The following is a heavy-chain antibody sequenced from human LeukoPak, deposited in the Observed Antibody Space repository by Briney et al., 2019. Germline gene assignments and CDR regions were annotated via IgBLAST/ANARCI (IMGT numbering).Heavy chain of an antibody. CDR2: IRYDGSNK. CDR3: AKDSMWLLDKDGIDY. J-gene: IGHJ4*02. V-gene: IGHV3-30*02. Sequence: GGSLRLSCAASGFTFSSYGMHWVRQAPGKGLEWVAFIRYDGSNKYYADSVKGRFTISRDNSKNTLYLQMNSLRAEDAAVYYCAKDSMWLLDKDGIDYWGQGTLVTVSS. D-gene: IGHD5-12*01. CDR1: GFTFSSYG.